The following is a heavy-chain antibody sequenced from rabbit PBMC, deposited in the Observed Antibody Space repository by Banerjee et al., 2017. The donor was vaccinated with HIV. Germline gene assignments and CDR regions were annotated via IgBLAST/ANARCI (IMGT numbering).Heavy chain of an antibody. V-gene: IGHV1S40*01. Sequence: QSLEESGGDLVKPGASLTLTCTASGFSVSTKQYMCWVRQAPGKGLEWIACIYAGSSGSTYYASWAKGRFTISKPSSTTVTLQMTSLTAADTATYFCARGWAGSSDSGLWGQGTLVTVSSARGQGTLVTVS. CDR2: IYAGSSGST. CDR1: GFSVSTKQY. CDR3: ARGWAGSSDSGLWGQGTLVTVSSA. J-gene: IGHJ3*01. D-gene: IGHD8-1*01.